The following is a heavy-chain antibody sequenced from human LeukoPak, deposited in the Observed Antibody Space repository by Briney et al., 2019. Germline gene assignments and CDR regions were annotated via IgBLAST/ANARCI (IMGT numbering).Heavy chain of an antibody. D-gene: IGHD3-3*01. CDR2: IRYDGSNK. CDR1: GFTFSSYG. CDR3: AKDRSVITIFGIDY. Sequence: GGSLRLSCAASGFTFSSYGMHWVRQAPGKGLEWVAFIRYDGSNKYYADSVKGRLTISRDNSKNTLYLQMNSLRAEDTAVYYCAKDRSVITIFGIDYWGQGTLVTVSS. V-gene: IGHV3-30*02. J-gene: IGHJ4*02.